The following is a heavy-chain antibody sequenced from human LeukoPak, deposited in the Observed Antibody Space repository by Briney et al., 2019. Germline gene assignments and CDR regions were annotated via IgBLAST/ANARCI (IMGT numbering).Heavy chain of an antibody. Sequence: GSLRLSCAASAFTFSNYAMSWVRQPPGKGLEWIGSIYYSGSTYYNPSLKSRVTISVDTSKNQFSLKLSSVTAADTAVYYCASCSGSYYNDEYYFDYWGQGTLVTVSS. J-gene: IGHJ4*02. CDR2: IYYSGST. CDR3: ASCSGSYYNDEYYFDY. CDR1: AFTFSNYA. D-gene: IGHD3-10*02. V-gene: IGHV4-39*01.